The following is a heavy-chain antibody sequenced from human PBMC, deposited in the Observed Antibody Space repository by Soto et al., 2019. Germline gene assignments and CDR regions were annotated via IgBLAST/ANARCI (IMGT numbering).Heavy chain of an antibody. CDR3: AKDSSRWSFTGPLPD. J-gene: IGHJ4*02. V-gene: IGHV3-9*01. Sequence: EVQLVESGGGLVQPGRSLRLSCAASGFTFDDYAMHWVRQAPGKGLEWVSGITWNSGSIGYADSVRGRFTISRDNAKTYLFLQMNSLRSEDTALYYCAKDSSRWSFTGPLPDWGQGILVTVSS. D-gene: IGHD6-19*01. CDR1: GFTFDDYA. CDR2: ITWNSGSI.